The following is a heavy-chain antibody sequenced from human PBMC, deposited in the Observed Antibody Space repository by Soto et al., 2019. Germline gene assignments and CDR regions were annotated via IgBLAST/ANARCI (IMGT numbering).Heavy chain of an antibody. CDR2: ISYDGSNK. J-gene: IGHJ5*02. V-gene: IGHV3-30*03. CDR1: GFTFSSYG. CDR3: ADLTWSGSYLP. Sequence: GGSLRLSCAASGFTFSSYGMHWVRQAPGKGLEWVAVISYDGSNKYYADSVKGRFTISRDNSKNTLYLQMNSLRTEDTAVYYCADLTWSGSYLPWGQGTLVTVSS. D-gene: IGHD3-3*01.